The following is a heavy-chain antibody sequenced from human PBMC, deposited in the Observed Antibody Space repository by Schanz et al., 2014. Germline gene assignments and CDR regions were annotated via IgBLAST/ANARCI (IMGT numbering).Heavy chain of an antibody. D-gene: IGHD3-9*01. V-gene: IGHV3-33*01. CDR1: GFIFSNYG. CDR2: IWSDGSSK. J-gene: IGHJ6*02. Sequence: QVQLVESGGGVVQPGGSLRLSCAASGFIFSNYGMHWVRQAPGKGLEWVAVIWSDGSSKYYADSVKGRFTISRDSPKNTLYLQMNSLIAEDTALYYCARDSGPYYDKSMDVWGQGTTXAVSS. CDR3: ARDSGPYYDKSMDV.